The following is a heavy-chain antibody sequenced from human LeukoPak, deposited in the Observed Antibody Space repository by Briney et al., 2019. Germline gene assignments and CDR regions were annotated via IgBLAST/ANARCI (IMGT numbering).Heavy chain of an antibody. J-gene: IGHJ4*02. Sequence: ASVKVSCKASGYTFTSYDINWVRQATGQGPEWMGWMNPNSGNTGYAQKFQGRVTMTRNTSISTAYMELSSLRSEDTAVYYCARGRGLRLGELFFYWGQGTLVTVSS. CDR1: GYTFTSYD. V-gene: IGHV1-8*01. D-gene: IGHD3-16*01. CDR2: MNPNSGNT. CDR3: ARGRGLRLGELFFY.